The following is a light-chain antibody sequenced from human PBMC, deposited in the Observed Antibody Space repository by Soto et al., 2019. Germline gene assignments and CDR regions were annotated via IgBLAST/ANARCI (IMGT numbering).Light chain of an antibody. V-gene: IGKV3-20*01. CDR1: QSVSSNY. CDR3: QQYVSSPPT. Sequence: EIVLTQSPGTLSLSPGERATLSCRASQSVSSNYLAWYQLKPGQAPRLLIYGASSRAIDIPNRFSGSGSGTDFTLTITRLEPEDFAVYYCQQYVSSPPTFGQGTKVEI. J-gene: IGKJ1*01. CDR2: GAS.